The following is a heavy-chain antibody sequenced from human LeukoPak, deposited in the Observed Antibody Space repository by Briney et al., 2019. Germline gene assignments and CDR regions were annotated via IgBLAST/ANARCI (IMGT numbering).Heavy chain of an antibody. CDR3: ARGEGCSSTSCYTTYWFDP. CDR1: GGSISSGGYD. CDR2: IYYSGST. V-gene: IGHV4-31*03. Sequence: RPSQTLSLTCTVSGGSISSGGYDWSWIRQHPGKGLEWIGYIYYSGSTYYNPSLKSRLTISVDTSKNQFSLKLSSVTAADTAVYYCARGEGCSSTSCYTTYWFDPWGQGTLVTVSS. J-gene: IGHJ5*02. D-gene: IGHD2-2*02.